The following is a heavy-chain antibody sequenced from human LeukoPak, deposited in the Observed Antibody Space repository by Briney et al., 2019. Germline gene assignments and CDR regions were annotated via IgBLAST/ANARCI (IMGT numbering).Heavy chain of an antibody. J-gene: IGHJ4*02. V-gene: IGHV1-2*02. D-gene: IGHD6-19*01. CDR2: INPNSGGT. CDR3: AREGEAVAGTLIDY. Sequence: GASVKVSCKASGYTFTGYYMHWVRQAPGQGLEWMGWINPNSGGTNYAQKFQGRVTMTRDTSISTAYMELSRLRSDDTAVYYCAREGEAVAGTLIDYWGQGTLVTVSS. CDR1: GYTFTGYY.